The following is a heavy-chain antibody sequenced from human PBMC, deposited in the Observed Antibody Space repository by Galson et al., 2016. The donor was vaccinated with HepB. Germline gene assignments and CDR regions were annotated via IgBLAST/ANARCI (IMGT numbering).Heavy chain of an antibody. CDR2: THYSGST. CDR1: GGSISSGDYY. D-gene: IGHD3/OR15-3a*01. V-gene: IGHV4-30-4*01. J-gene: IGHJ6*02. CDR3: AREDWNYSYYGLDV. Sequence: TLSLTCTVSGGSISSGDYYWTWIRQTPEKGLAWIGYTHYSGSTYYNPSLKSRVTISVDPSKNQFSLKLSSVTAADTAVYYCAREDWNYSYYGLDVWGPGTTVTVSS.